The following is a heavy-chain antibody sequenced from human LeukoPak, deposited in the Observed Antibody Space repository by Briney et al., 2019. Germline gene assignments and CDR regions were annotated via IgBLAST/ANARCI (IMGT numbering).Heavy chain of an antibody. J-gene: IGHJ5*02. CDR1: GYTLTELS. CDR3: ARGDSLYDHFDP. Sequence: ASVKDSCKVSGYTLTELSMHGVRQAPGKGLEWMGGFYPEDGETIYAQKFQGRVTMTEDTSTDTAYMELSSVRSEDTAVYYCARGDSLYDHFDPWGQGILVTVSS. CDR2: FYPEDGET. V-gene: IGHV1-24*01. D-gene: IGHD6-13*01.